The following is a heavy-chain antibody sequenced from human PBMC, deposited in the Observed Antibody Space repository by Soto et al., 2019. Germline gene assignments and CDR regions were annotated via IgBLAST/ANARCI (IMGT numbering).Heavy chain of an antibody. CDR2: IIPLFATA. CDR1: GGTFRSYG. CDR3: ARSRGYSYAGDY. Sequence: GASVKVSCKDSGGTFRSYGFTWVRQAPGQGLEWMGGIIPLFATANYAQQFPARVTITADESTSTAYMELRSLRSEDTAMYYCARSRGYSYAGDYWGLGTLVTVSS. J-gene: IGHJ4*02. V-gene: IGHV1-69*13. D-gene: IGHD5-18*01.